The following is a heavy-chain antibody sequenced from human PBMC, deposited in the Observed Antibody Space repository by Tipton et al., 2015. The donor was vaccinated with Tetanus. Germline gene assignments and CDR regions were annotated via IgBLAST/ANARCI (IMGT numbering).Heavy chain of an antibody. V-gene: IGHV3-7*01. CDR1: GFTFSSYW. Sequence: GSLRLSCSASGFTFSSYWMSWVRQVPGKGLEWVANIKEDGSQKFYVESVKGRFTISRDDAKNSLYLQMNSLRVEDTAVYYCARPSGNGWFHDENWGQGTLVTVSS. D-gene: IGHD6-19*01. J-gene: IGHJ4*02. CDR3: ARPSGNGWFHDEN. CDR2: IKEDGSQK.